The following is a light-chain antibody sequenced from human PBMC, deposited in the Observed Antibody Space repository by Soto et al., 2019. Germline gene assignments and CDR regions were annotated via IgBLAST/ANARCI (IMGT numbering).Light chain of an antibody. J-gene: IGKJ5*01. CDR2: DTS. V-gene: IGKV2-28*01. Sequence: DIVMTQSPLSLPVTPGEPASISCRSSQSLLHSNGYNYLDWYQQKRGQAPRLLIYDTSGRATGTPDRFSGSGSGTDFTLTISRLEPEDFAVYLCQQYGGSPITFGQGTRLEIK. CDR1: QSLLHSNGYNY. CDR3: QQYGGSPIT.